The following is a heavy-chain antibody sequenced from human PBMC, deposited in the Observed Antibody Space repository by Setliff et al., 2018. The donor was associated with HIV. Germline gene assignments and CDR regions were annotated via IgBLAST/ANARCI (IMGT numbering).Heavy chain of an antibody. Sequence: SETLSLTCTVSGGSISSSSYYWGWIRQPPGKGLEWIGSVQYRGNNFYSTSYNPSLKSRVTTSVDTSRNQFSLKLSSVTAADTAVYHCVRPIVGGTARYFDFWGQGSLVTVS. CDR3: VRPIVGGTARYFDF. CDR1: GGSISSSSYY. J-gene: IGHJ4*02. V-gene: IGHV4-39*01. D-gene: IGHD1-26*01. CDR2: VQYRGNNFYST.